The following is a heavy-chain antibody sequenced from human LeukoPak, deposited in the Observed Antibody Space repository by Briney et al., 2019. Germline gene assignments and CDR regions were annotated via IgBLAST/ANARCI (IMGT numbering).Heavy chain of an antibody. CDR3: ARDRLLITVAGTVDQ. D-gene: IGHD6-19*01. CDR2: ISYDGTNK. J-gene: IGHJ4*02. Sequence: GMSLRLSCAASGFTFSSYAMHWVRQAPGKGLEWVAVISYDGTNKWYADSVEGRFAISRDNSKNTLYLQMNNLRPEDTAVYYCARDRLLITVAGTVDQWGRGTLVTVSS. V-gene: IGHV3-30*09. CDR1: GFTFSSYA.